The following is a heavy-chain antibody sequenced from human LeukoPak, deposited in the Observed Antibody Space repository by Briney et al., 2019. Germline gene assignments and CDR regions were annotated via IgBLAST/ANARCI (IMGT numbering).Heavy chain of an antibody. D-gene: IGHD3-16*01. CDR2: IYSGGST. V-gene: IGHV3-53*01. Sequence: GGSLRLSCAASGFTVSSNYMSWVRQAPGKGLEWVSVIYSGGSTYYADSVKGRFTISRDNSKNTLYLQMNSLRAEDTAVYYCARDIMVSETDAFDIWGQGTMVTVSS. CDR1: GFTVSSNY. J-gene: IGHJ3*02. CDR3: ARDIMVSETDAFDI.